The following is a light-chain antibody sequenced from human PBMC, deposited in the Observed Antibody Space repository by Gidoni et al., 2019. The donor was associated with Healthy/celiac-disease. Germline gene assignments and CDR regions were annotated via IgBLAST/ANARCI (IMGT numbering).Light chain of an antibody. CDR1: QGISIY. J-gene: IGKJ2*03. Sequence: AIRMTQSPSSFSASTGERVNISCRASQGISIYLAWYQQKPGQAPKLLIYAASTLQSGVPSRFSGSGSGTDFTLTISCLQSEDFATYYCQQYYSYPRSFGQGTKLVIK. V-gene: IGKV1-8*01. CDR2: AAS. CDR3: QQYYSYPRS.